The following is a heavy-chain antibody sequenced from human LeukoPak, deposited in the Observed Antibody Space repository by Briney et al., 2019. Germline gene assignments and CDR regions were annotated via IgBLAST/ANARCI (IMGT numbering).Heavy chain of an antibody. D-gene: IGHD4-17*01. J-gene: IGHJ4*02. CDR2: IKQDGSDK. Sequence: GGSLRLSCASSGFTFSSYWMDWVRKAPGKGLEWVANIKQDGSDKYYVDSVKGRFTISRDNAKNSLYLQMNSLRVEDTAVYYCARDKYGAYFDSWGQGTLVTVSS. CDR3: ARDKYGAYFDS. CDR1: GFTFSSYW. V-gene: IGHV3-7*04.